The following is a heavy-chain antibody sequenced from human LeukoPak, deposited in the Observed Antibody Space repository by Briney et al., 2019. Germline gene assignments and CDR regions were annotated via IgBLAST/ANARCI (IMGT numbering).Heavy chain of an antibody. CDR3: ARLLGINGYYDFWSGYLGQPEYGMDV. Sequence: GASVKVSCKASGYTFTSYGISWVRQAPGQGLEWMGWISAYNGNTNYAQKLQGRVTMTTDTSTSTAYMELRSLRSDDTAVYYCARLLGINGYYDFWSGYLGQPEYGMDVWGQGTTVTVSS. D-gene: IGHD3-3*01. V-gene: IGHV1-18*01. CDR1: GYTFTSYG. J-gene: IGHJ6*02. CDR2: ISAYNGNT.